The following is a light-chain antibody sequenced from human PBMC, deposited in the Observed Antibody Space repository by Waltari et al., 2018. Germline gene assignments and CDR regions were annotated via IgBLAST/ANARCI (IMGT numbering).Light chain of an antibody. CDR2: AVT. CDR3: CSYLERTV. V-gene: IGLV2-23*02. CDR1: SSDVGGYDL. Sequence: QSALTQPASVSGSPGQSITISCAGTSSDVGGYDLVSWYQHHPDNAPKLLIYAVTKRPSGVSNRFSGSKSGNTASLTISGLQAEDEATYYCCSYLERTVFGGGTKLTVL. J-gene: IGLJ2*01.